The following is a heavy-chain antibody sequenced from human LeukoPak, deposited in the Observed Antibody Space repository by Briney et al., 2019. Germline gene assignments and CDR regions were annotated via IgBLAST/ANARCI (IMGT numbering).Heavy chain of an antibody. CDR1: GGSFSGYF. CDR3: ARREATVATRARPLDAFDI. CDR2: INHSGST. J-gene: IGHJ3*02. V-gene: IGHV4-34*01. Sequence: SETLSLTCTVYGGSFSGYFLTWIRQPPGKGLEWIGEINHSGSTNYNPSLKSRVTISLDTSKNQFSLKLSSVTAADTAVYYCARREATVATRARPLDAFDIWGQGTMVTVSS. D-gene: IGHD4-23*01.